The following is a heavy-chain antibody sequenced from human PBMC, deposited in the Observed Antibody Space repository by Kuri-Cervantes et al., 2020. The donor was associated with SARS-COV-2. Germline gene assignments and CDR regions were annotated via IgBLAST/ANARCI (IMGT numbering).Heavy chain of an antibody. V-gene: IGHV1-8*02. CDR3: ARGVFITNPPSYYYYMDV. Sequence: ASVKVSCKASGYTFTSYGISWVRQATGQGLEWMGMVKTNSGNTLYAQIFQGRVTMTRDTSISTAYMELSRLRSDDTAVYYCARGVFITNPPSYYYYMDVWGKGTTVTVSS. CDR1: GYTFTSYG. D-gene: IGHD3-3*01. CDR2: VKTNSGNT. J-gene: IGHJ6*03.